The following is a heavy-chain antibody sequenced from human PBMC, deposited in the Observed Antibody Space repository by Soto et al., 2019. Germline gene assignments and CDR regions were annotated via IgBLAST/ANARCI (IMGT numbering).Heavy chain of an antibody. D-gene: IGHD4-4*01. CDR1: GVSIRSGCYY. V-gene: IGHV4-31*03. CDR3: ARDRRLQIDY. Sequence: SDTLSLTYPFSGVSIRSGCYYWRWISQHPGKGLEWIGYIYYSGSTYYNPSLKSRVTISVDTSKNQFSLKLSSVTAADTAVYYCARDRRLQIDYWGQGTLVTVSS. J-gene: IGHJ4*02. CDR2: IYYSGST.